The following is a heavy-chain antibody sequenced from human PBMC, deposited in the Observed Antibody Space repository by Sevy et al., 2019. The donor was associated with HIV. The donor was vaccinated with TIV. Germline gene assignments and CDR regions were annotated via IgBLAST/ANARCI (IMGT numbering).Heavy chain of an antibody. Sequence: GGSLRLSCAASGLTFSIYNMNWVRRAPGKGLEWVSSLSPTGTYTYYADSVRGRFTISRDNAENSLFLQMNSLRAEDTAVYYCAREAIDSTAYPLDYWGQGTLVTVSS. CDR3: AREAIDSTAYPLDY. J-gene: IGHJ4*02. V-gene: IGHV3-21*01. CDR2: LSPTGTYT. CDR1: GLTFSIYN. D-gene: IGHD3-22*01.